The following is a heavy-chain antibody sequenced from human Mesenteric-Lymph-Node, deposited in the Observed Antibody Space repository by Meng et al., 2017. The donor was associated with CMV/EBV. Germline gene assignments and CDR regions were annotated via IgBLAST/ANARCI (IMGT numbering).Heavy chain of an antibody. CDR2: ISSSSSYI. J-gene: IGHJ4*02. CDR1: GFTFSSYS. CDR3: SSGEAARLEVPHY. V-gene: IGHV3-21*03. Sequence: GGSLRLSCAVSGFTFSSYSMNWVRQAPGKGLEWVSSISSSSSYIYYADSAKGRFTISSDDAKNSVYLQMNSLRAEDTAVYYFSSGEAARLEVPHYWGQGTLVTVSS. D-gene: IGHD6-6*01.